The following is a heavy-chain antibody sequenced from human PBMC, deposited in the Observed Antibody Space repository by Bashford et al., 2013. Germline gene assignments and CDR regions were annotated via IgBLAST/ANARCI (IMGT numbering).Heavy chain of an antibody. V-gene: IGHV4-39*07. J-gene: IGHJ4*02. CDR1: GGSMSRSNHY. CDR3: PRGSRGGVIDY. Sequence: SETLSLTCTVSGGSMSRSNHYWSWIRQPPRKGLEWIGEINHSGSTNYNPSLKSRVTISVDTSKNQFSLRLNSVTAADTAVYYCPRGSRGGVIDYWGQGSLVTVSS. CDR2: INHSGST. D-gene: IGHD3-16*01.